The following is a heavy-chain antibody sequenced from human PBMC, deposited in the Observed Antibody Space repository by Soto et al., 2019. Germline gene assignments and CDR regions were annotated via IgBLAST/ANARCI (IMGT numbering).Heavy chain of an antibody. J-gene: IGHJ6*02. CDR2: MNPNSGNT. V-gene: IGHV1-8*01. Sequence: QVQLVQSGAEVKKPGASVKVSCKASGYTFTSYDINWVRQATGQGLEWMGWMNPNSGNTGYAQKFQGRVTMTRNTSISTAYMELSSLRSEDTAVYYCARDGLRFLEWLPLTYYGMDVWGQGTTVTVSS. CDR1: GYTFTSYD. CDR3: ARDGLRFLEWLPLTYYGMDV. D-gene: IGHD3-3*01.